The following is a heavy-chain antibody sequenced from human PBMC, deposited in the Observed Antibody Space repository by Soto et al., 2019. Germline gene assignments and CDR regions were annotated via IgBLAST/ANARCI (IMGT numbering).Heavy chain of an antibody. CDR1: GFIFRTFG. J-gene: IGHJ4*02. CDR3: AKDRLWFGRQTEDH. D-gene: IGHD3-10*01. Sequence: EVLRLESGGGLVQPGGSLRLSCAASGFIFRTFGMSWVRQAPGKGLEGVSSISDGGGRTYYADSVRGRFTISRDNSKNTLYLQMNGLGAEDTAIYYWAKDRLWFGRQTEDHWGQGILVTVSS. CDR2: ISDGGGRT. V-gene: IGHV3-23*01.